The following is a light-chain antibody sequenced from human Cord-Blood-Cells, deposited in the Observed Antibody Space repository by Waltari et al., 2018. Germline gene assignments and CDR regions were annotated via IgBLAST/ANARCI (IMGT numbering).Light chain of an antibody. Sequence: QSALTQPASVSGSPGQSITISCTGTSRDVGGYNYVPRYQQHPRKTPKLMIYDVSKRPSGVSNRFSGSKSGNTASLTISGLQAEDEADYYCSSYTSSSTFWVFGGGTKLTVL. CDR3: SSYTSSSTFWV. V-gene: IGLV2-14*01. CDR1: SRDVGGYNY. CDR2: DVS. J-gene: IGLJ3*02.